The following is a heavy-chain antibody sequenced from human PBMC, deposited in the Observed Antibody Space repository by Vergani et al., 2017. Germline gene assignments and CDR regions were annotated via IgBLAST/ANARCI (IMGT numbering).Heavy chain of an antibody. CDR3: ARVGRSAVAGTFGAFDM. CDR2: ISASDGNT. V-gene: IGHV3-23*01. J-gene: IGHJ3*02. D-gene: IGHD6-19*01. Sequence: EVQLLESGGALVQPGKSLRLSCAASGFIFSSYAMTWVRQAPGKGLEWVSSISASDGNTYYADSVKGRVTISRDKSKITLYLQMNSLRAEDTAVYYCARVGRSAVAGTFGAFDMWGQGTMVTVSS. CDR1: GFIFSSYA.